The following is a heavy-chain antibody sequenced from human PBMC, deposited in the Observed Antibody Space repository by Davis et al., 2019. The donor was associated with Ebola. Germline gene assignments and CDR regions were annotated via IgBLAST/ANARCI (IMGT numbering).Heavy chain of an antibody. CDR2: ISGSGGST. CDR3: ARDPFLGGMDV. Sequence: PGGSLRLSCTASGFTFGDYAMSWVRQAPGKGLEWVSSISGSGGSTYYADSVKGRFTISRDNSKNTLYLQMNSLRAEDTAVYYCARDPFLGGMDVWGQGTTVTVSS. CDR1: GFTFGDYA. J-gene: IGHJ6*02. D-gene: IGHD3-3*01. V-gene: IGHV3-23*01.